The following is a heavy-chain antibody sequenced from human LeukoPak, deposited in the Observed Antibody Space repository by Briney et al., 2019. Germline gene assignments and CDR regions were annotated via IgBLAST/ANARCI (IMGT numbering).Heavy chain of an antibody. J-gene: IGHJ4*02. V-gene: IGHV4-4*07. CDR3: ARGVYSSSQYYFDY. CDR1: GGSISSYY. CDR2: IYTSGST. Sequence: SETLSLTCTVSGGSISSYYWSWLRQPAGKGLEWIGRIYTSGSTNYNPSLTSRVTMSVDTSKNQFSLTLSSVTAADTAVYYCARGVYSSSQYYFDYWGQGTLVTVSS. D-gene: IGHD6-6*01.